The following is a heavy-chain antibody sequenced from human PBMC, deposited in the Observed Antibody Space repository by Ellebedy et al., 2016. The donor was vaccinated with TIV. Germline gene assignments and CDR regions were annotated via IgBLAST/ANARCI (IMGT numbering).Heavy chain of an antibody. Sequence: SVKVSXXASGGTFSSYAISWVRQAPGQGLEWMGGIIPIFGTANYAQKFQGRVTITADESTSTAYMELSSLRSEDTAVYYCARDGQQLVRGVGVFDYWGQGTLVTVSS. V-gene: IGHV1-69*13. J-gene: IGHJ4*02. CDR1: GGTFSSYA. CDR3: ARDGQQLVRGVGVFDY. D-gene: IGHD6-13*01. CDR2: IIPIFGTA.